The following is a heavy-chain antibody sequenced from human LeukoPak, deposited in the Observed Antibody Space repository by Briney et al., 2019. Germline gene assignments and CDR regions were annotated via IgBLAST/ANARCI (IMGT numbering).Heavy chain of an antibody. CDR2: IKVDGSEK. V-gene: IGHV3-7*01. CDR3: ARAQWTAFDYYCHLDV. CDR1: GFTFSRYW. J-gene: IGHJ6*04. Sequence: GGSLRLSCAVSGFTFSRYWMTWVRQAPGKGLEWVANIKVDGSEKYYVDAVKGRFTISRDNAKDSLYLQMNGLRAEDTAIYYCARAQWTAFDYYCHLDVWGKGTTVTVSS. D-gene: IGHD3-10*01.